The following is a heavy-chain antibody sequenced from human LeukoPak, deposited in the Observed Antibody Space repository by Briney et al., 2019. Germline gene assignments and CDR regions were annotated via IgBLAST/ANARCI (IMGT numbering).Heavy chain of an antibody. D-gene: IGHD5-18*01. V-gene: IGHV4-30-4*01. CDR2: IYYTGST. CDR3: SRGGYTYGYHYYGLDV. CDR1: DGSISSGDSY. Sequence: SESLSLTCSVSDGSISSGDSYWNWIRQPPGKGLEWIGYIYYTGSTYYNPSLKSRLTISVDVSKNQFPLELTSVTAADTAVYYCSRGGYTYGYHYYGLDVWGQGTTVTVSS. J-gene: IGHJ6*02.